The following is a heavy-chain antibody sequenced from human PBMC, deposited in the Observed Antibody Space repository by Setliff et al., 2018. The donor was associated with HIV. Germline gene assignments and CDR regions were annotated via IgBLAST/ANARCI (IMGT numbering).Heavy chain of an antibody. CDR3: AREPSPSQWQPLYFDV. J-gene: IGHJ4*02. CDR1: GASTNAYF. D-gene: IGHD6-19*01. CDR2: IYTSGIT. Sequence: PSETLSLTCNVSGASTNAYFLSWVRHPAGKGLEWIGHIYTSGITNHNPSLKSRVTMSLDTSKERFSLRLRSVTAADTAIYYCAREPSPSQWQPLYFDVWGRGILVTVSS. V-gene: IGHV4-4*07.